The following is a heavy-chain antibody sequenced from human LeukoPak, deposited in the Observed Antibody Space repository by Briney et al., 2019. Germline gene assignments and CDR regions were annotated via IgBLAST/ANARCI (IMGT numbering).Heavy chain of an antibody. J-gene: IGHJ5*02. Sequence: SETLSLTCTVSGGSISSYYWSWIRQRPGKGLEWIGYISYSGSTNYNPSLKSPVTISVDTSKNQFSLKLTSVTAADTAVYYCARHSICFDPWGQGTLVTVSS. CDR2: ISYSGST. V-gene: IGHV4-59*08. CDR3: ARHSICFDP. CDR1: GGSISSYY.